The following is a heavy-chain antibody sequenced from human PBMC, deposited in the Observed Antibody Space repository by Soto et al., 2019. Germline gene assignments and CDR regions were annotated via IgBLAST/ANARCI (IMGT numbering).Heavy chain of an antibody. Sequence: SQTLSLTCAISVDSGSNNGAAWNWISQSPSRGLEWLGSTYYRSSCHTDYAVSMNSRITITPDTSKNQFPLQMTSVTTEDKALSYCSRDPPAYHTAFDSWGQGTLVTVSS. CDR1: VDSGSNNGAA. CDR2: TYYRSSCHT. CDR3: SRDPPAYHTAFDS. J-gene: IGHJ4*02. D-gene: IGHD2-21*02. V-gene: IGHV6-1*01.